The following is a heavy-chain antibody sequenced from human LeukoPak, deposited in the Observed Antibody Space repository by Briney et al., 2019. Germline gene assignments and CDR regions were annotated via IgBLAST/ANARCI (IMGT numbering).Heavy chain of an antibody. J-gene: IGHJ6*02. CDR1: GDSISTGGYY. CDR2: IYYSGST. V-gene: IGHV4-31*03. Sequence: PPQTLSLTCTVSGDSISTGGYYWAWIRQHRERGLEWIGYIYYSGSTHYNPSLQSRVTISVDTSKNQFSLNLNSVTAADTAVYYCARVIVVVPIGVYHYYAMDVWGQGTTVTVSS. D-gene: IGHD2-2*01. CDR3: ARVIVVVPIGVYHYYAMDV.